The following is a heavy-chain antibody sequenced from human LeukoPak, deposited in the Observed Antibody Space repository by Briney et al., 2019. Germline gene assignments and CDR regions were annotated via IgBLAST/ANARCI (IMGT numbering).Heavy chain of an antibody. V-gene: IGHV3-20*04. Sequence: GGSLRLSCAASGFTFDDYGMSWVRQAPGKGLEWVSGINWNGGSTGYADSVKGRFTISRDNAKNSLYLQMNSLRAEDTALYYCARDHYSCYDWDIQVDAFDIWGQGTMVNVSS. CDR3: ARDHYSCYDWDIQVDAFDI. J-gene: IGHJ3*02. CDR2: INWNGGST. D-gene: IGHD5-12*01. CDR1: GFTFDDYG.